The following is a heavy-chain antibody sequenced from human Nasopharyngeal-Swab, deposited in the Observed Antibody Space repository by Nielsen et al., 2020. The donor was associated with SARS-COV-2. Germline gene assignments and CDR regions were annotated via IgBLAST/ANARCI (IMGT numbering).Heavy chain of an antibody. CDR2: ISASGGST. Sequence: GGSLRLSFIASEFTFNIYAMAWVRRTPGRGLQWVSGISASGGSTSYTDSVKGRLAVSRDNSRNTLYLQMHSLRVEDSALYFCAKGDVVRGDAFDIWGQGAMVTVSS. V-gene: IGHV3-23*01. CDR3: AKGDVVRGDAFDI. D-gene: IGHD3-10*01. CDR1: EFTFNIYA. J-gene: IGHJ3*02.